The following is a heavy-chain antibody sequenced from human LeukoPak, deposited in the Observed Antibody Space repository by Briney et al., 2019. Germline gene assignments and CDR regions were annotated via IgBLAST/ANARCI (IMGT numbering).Heavy chain of an antibody. D-gene: IGHD4-17*01. CDR2: IKSDGSST. J-gene: IGHJ4*02. V-gene: IGHV3-74*01. CDR3: ARDHGDYYFDY. Sequence: PGGSLRLSCAASGFTFNNHWMHWVRQAPGKGLVWVSRIKSDGSSTNYADSVKGRFTISRDNARNTLYLQMNSLRAGDTAMYFCARDHGDYYFDYWDPGTLVTVSS. CDR1: GFTFNNHW.